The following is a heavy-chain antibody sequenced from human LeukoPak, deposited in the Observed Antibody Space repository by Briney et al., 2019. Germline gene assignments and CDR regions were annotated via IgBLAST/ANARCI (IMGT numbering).Heavy chain of an antibody. D-gene: IGHD1-26*01. V-gene: IGHV3-23*01. CDR3: AKDGYRIVGATCDY. CDR1: GFTFSSYA. J-gene: IGHJ4*02. CDR2: ISGSGGST. Sequence: GGSLRLSCAASGFTFSSYAMSWVRQAPGKGLEGVSAISGSGGSTYYADSVKGGFTISRDNSKNTLYLQMNSLRAEDTAVYYCAKDGYRIVGATCDYWGQGTLVTVSS.